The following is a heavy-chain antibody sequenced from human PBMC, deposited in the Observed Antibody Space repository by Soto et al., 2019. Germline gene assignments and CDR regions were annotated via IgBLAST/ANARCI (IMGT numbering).Heavy chain of an antibody. CDR2: IYTSGNT. J-gene: IGHJ5*02. V-gene: IGHV4-4*07. D-gene: IGHD4-17*01. CDR3: ARDDSGDNGRAFDP. CDR1: GGSISNYS. Sequence: TSETLSLTCTVSGGSISNYSWSWIRQPAGKGLEWIGRIYTSGNTNYNPSLKGRVTMSVDMSKNQFSLKRSSVAAADTAVYYCARDDSGDNGRAFDPWGQGTRVTVSP.